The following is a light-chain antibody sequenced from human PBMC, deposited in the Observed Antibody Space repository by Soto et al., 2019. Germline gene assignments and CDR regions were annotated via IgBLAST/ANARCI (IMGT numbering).Light chain of an antibody. Sequence: EIVMTQSPATLSVSPGERATLSCRASQSVSSNLAWYQQKPGQAPRLLVYGASTRATIIPARFSGSRSGTEFTLTISSLQSEDFAVYYCQQYGSSPRYTFGQGTKLEIK. J-gene: IGKJ2*01. CDR1: QSVSSN. CDR2: GAS. V-gene: IGKV3-15*01. CDR3: QQYGSSPRYT.